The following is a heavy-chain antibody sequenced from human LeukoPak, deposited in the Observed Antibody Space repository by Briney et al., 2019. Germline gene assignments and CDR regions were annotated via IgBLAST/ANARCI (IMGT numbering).Heavy chain of an antibody. CDR3: AKDLCSGGSCYPSSGFDY. J-gene: IGHJ4*02. D-gene: IGHD2-15*01. V-gene: IGHV3-30*18. CDR2: ISYDGSNK. CDR1: GFTFSSYG. Sequence: GGSLRLPCAASGFTFSSYGMHWVRQAPGKGLEWVAVISYDGSNKYYADSVKGRFTISRDNSKNTLYLQMNSLRAEDTAVYYCAKDLCSGGSCYPSSGFDYWGQGTLVTVSS.